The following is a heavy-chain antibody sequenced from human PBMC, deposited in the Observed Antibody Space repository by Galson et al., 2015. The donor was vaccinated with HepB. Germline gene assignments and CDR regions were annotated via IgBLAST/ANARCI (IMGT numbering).Heavy chain of an antibody. D-gene: IGHD6-13*01. V-gene: IGHV3-30*02. CDR3: AKDPAGQQLALHYFDY. CDR1: GFTFSSYG. CDR2: IRYDGSNK. J-gene: IGHJ4*02. Sequence: SLRLSCAASGFTFSSYGMHWVRQAPGKGLEWVAFIRYDGSNKYYADSVKGRFTISRDNSKNTLYLQMNSLRAEDTAVNYCAKDPAGQQLALHYFDYWGQGTLVTVSS.